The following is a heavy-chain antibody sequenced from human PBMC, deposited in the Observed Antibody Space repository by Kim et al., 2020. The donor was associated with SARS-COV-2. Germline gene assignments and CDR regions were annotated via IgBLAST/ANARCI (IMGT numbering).Heavy chain of an antibody. Sequence: SVKGRFTISRDNSKNTLYLQMNSLRAEDTAVYYCAKVVRGVVVVAATFDYWGQGTLVTVSS. J-gene: IGHJ4*02. V-gene: IGHV3-23*01. D-gene: IGHD2-15*01. CDR3: AKVVRGVVVVAATFDY.